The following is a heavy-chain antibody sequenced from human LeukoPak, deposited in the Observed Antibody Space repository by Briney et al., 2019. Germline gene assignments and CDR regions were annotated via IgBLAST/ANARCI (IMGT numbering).Heavy chain of an antibody. V-gene: IGHV3-7*03. CDR3: ARDPCHGALDY. D-gene: IGHD2-2*01. CDR2: IKQDGTEE. CDR1: GFTLSTNA. J-gene: IGHJ4*02. Sequence: GGSLRLSCLTSGFTLSTNAMSWVRQAPGKGLEWVANIKQDGTEEYYVDSVRGRFSISKDNAKNSLYLQMNSLRAEDAAVYYCARDPCHGALDYWGQGALVTVSS.